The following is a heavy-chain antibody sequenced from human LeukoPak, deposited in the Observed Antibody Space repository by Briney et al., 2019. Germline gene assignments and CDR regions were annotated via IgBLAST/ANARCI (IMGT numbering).Heavy chain of an antibody. Sequence: ASVKVSCKASGGTFSSYTISWVRQAPGQGLEWMGWINPNSGGTNDAQKFQGRVTMTTDTPISTAYMELSRLRSDDTAVYYCARGGWSGYSYGSEPEKYFDYWGQGTLVTVSS. CDR3: ARGGWSGYSYGSEPEKYFDY. CDR1: GGTFSSYT. D-gene: IGHD5-18*01. CDR2: INPNSGGT. V-gene: IGHV1-2*02. J-gene: IGHJ4*02.